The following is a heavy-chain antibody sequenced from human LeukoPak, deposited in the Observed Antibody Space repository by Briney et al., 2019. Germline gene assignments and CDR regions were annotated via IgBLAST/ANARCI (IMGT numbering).Heavy chain of an antibody. CDR3: ARVDVFGWFFDY. J-gene: IGHJ4*02. D-gene: IGHD3-3*01. Sequence: SVKVSCKASRGTFSSYAISWVRQAPGQGLEWMGGIIPIFGTANYAQKFQGRVTITADESTSTAYMELSSLRSEDTAVYYCARVDVFGWFFDYWGQGTLVTVSS. CDR2: IIPIFGTA. V-gene: IGHV1-69*13. CDR1: RGTFSSYA.